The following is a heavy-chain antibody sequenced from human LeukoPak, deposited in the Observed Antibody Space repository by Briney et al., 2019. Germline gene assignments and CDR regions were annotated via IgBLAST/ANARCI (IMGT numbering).Heavy chain of an antibody. CDR1: GFTLSNYA. CDR2: ISGSAGST. J-gene: IGHJ4*02. CDR3: AKKWGVGTTTLDYFDY. Sequence: GGSQRLSCAASGFTLSNYAMSWVRQAPGKGLEWVSGISGSAGSTYYADSVKGRFTISRDNSKNTLYLQMNSLTDDDTAVYYCAKKWGVGTTTLDYFDYWGQGTLVTVSS. D-gene: IGHD1-26*01. V-gene: IGHV3-23*01.